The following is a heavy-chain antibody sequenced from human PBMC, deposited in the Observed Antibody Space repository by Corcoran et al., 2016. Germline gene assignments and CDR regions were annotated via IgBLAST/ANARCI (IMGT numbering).Heavy chain of an antibody. J-gene: IGHJ5*02. CDR3: SRIQVVLVGARLYTRLGP. CDR1: GFSLSKARMG. V-gene: IGHV2-26*01. CDR2: SFSDDGK. D-gene: IGHD2-15*01. Sequence: VTLKESGLVLMTPTETLTLIVTFVGFSLSKARMGVIWIRQPPGKALEWLAHSFSDDGKSYSTSLMSSLTISEVTTKLQEFTTMTIIIPVDTATSYCSRIQVVLVGARLYTRLGPWAQGSLVTVSS.